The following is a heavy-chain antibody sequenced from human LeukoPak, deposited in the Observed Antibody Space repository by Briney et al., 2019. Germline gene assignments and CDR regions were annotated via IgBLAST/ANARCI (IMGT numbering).Heavy chain of an antibody. Sequence: SETLSLTCAVYGGSFSGYYWSWIRQPPGKGLEWIGESNHSGSTNYNPSLKSRVTISVDTSKNQFSLKLSSVTAADTAVYYCARDGYCSSTSCYTALRRKRNWFDPWGQGTLATVSS. CDR1: GGSFSGYY. CDR2: SNHSGST. D-gene: IGHD2-2*02. J-gene: IGHJ5*02. V-gene: IGHV4-34*01. CDR3: ARDGYCSSTSCYTALRRKRNWFDP.